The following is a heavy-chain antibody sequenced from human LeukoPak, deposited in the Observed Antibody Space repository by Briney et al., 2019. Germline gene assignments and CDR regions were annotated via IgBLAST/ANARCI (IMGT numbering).Heavy chain of an antibody. CDR2: INRSGST. Sequence: PSETLSLTCAVYGGSFSGYYWSWIRQPPGKGLEWIGEINRSGSTNYNPSLKSRVTISVDTSKNQFSLNLSSVTAADTAMYYCARRPRNSGSYDGPSGLDYWGQGTLVTVSS. CDR1: GGSFSGYY. CDR3: ARRPRNSGSYDGPSGLDY. V-gene: IGHV4-34*01. J-gene: IGHJ4*02. D-gene: IGHD1-26*01.